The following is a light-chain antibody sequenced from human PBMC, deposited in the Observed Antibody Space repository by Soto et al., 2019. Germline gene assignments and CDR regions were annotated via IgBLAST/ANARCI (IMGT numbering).Light chain of an antibody. CDR3: QSYDRSIPYV. CDR1: SGSIASNY. V-gene: IGLV6-57*04. J-gene: IGLJ1*01. Sequence: NFMLTQPHSVSESPGKTVTISCTRSSGSIASNYVQWYQQRPGSAPTTVIYEDNPRPAGVPDRFSGSIDSSSNSASLTSSGLKTEDEADYYWQSYDRSIPYVVGTRTKLAVL. CDR2: EDN.